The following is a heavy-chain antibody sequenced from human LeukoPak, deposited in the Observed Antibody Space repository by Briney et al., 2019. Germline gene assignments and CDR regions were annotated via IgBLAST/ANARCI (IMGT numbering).Heavy chain of an antibody. Sequence: SETLSLTCSVSGGSIDTGDSYWTWIRQHPGKGLEWIGYISHSGTTRYNWSLQSRLTISIDTSKNEFSLKLSSVTAADTAVYFCARVRWNDSLGFRGLDVWGQGTTVAVSS. CDR2: ISHSGTT. CDR1: GGSIDTGDSY. J-gene: IGHJ6*02. CDR3: ARVRWNDSLGFRGLDV. V-gene: IGHV4-31*03. D-gene: IGHD1-1*01.